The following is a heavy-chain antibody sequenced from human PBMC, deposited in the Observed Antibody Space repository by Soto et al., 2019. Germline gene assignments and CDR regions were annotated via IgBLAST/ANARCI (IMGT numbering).Heavy chain of an antibody. J-gene: IGHJ4*02. Sequence: PSETLSLTCSVSGGSVRKNIYYWGWIRQPPGKGLEWIATVHYSGSTYYTPSLKSRVTISADTSNNQFSLRLNSVTAADTAVYYCARHHYYDSSGYYTWNWGQGTLVTVSS. CDR3: ARHHYYDSSGYYTWN. V-gene: IGHV4-39*01. CDR2: VHYSGST. CDR1: GGSVRKNIYY. D-gene: IGHD3-22*01.